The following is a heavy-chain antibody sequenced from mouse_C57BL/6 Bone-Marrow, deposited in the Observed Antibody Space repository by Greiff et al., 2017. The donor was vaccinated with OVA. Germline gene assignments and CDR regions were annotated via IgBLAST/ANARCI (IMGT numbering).Heavy chain of an antibody. V-gene: IGHV1-82*01. Sequence: QVQLQQSGPELVKPGASVKISCKASGYAFSSSWMNWVKQRPGKGLEWIGRIYPGDGDTNYNGKFKGKATLTADKSSSTAYMQLSSLTSEDSAVXFCARSGDYDVDYWGQGTTLTVSS. CDR3: ARSGDYDVDY. CDR1: GYAFSSSW. J-gene: IGHJ2*01. D-gene: IGHD2-4*01. CDR2: IYPGDGDT.